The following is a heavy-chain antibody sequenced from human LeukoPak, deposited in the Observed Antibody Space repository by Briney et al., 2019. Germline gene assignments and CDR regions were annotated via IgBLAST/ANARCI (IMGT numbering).Heavy chain of an antibody. V-gene: IGHV1-3*01. CDR1: GYTFTSYA. Sequence: ASVTVSCRASGYTFTSYAMHWVRQAPGQRLEWMGWINAGNGNTKYSQKFQGRVTITRDTSTSTAYMELRSLRSDDTAVYYCARVGGTVIMYYDFWSGYYNGPYNRFDPWGQGTLVTVSS. CDR3: ARVGGTVIMYYDFWSGYYNGPYNRFDP. D-gene: IGHD3-3*01. CDR2: INAGNGNT. J-gene: IGHJ5*02.